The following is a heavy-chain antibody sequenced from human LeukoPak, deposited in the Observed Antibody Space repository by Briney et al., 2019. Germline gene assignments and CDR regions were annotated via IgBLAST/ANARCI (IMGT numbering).Heavy chain of an antibody. CDR1: GGSISSGDYY. CDR3: ARGPYSSAWFIFDP. D-gene: IGHD6-19*01. V-gene: IGHV4-61*02. J-gene: IGHJ5*02. CDR2: IHSSGST. Sequence: SQTLSLTCTVSGGSISSGDYYWSWIRQPAGKGLEWIGRIHSSGSTNYNPSLKSRVTMSVDTSKNQVSLKLSSVTAADTAVYYCARGPYSSAWFIFDPWGQGTLVTVSS.